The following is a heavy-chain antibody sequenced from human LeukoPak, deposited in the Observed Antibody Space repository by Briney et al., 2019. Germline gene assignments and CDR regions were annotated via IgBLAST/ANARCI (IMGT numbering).Heavy chain of an antibody. D-gene: IGHD7-27*01. V-gene: IGHV1-69*05. CDR3: ANGPRGDYFDY. J-gene: IGHJ4*02. CDR1: GYTFTSYG. Sequence: ASVKVSCKASGYTFTSYGISWVRQAPGQGLEWMGRIIPIFGTANYAQKFQGRVTITTDESTSTAYMELSSLRSEDTAVYYCANGPRGDYFDYWGQGTLVTVSS. CDR2: IIPIFGTA.